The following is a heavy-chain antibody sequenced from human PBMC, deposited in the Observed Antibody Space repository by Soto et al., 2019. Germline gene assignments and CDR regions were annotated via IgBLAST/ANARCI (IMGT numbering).Heavy chain of an antibody. D-gene: IGHD6-19*01. J-gene: IGHJ4*02. CDR2: ISGSGGST. CDR1: GFTFSRYA. Sequence: EVQLLESGGGLVQPGGSLRLSCAASGFTFSRYAMNWVRQAPGKGLAWVSVISGSGGSTYYADSVKGRFTISRDNSKNTLYLQMNSLRAEDTAVYYCASRSSGWYFDYWGQGTLVTVSS. V-gene: IGHV3-23*01. CDR3: ASRSSGWYFDY.